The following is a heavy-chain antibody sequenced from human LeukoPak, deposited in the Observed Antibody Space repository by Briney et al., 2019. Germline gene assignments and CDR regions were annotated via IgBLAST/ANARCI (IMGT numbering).Heavy chain of an antibody. J-gene: IGHJ5*02. CDR2: ISSGSRYI. CDR3: AKCSGGNCYHSDDH. Sequence: KSGGSLRLSCAVSGFTVSSNFMSWVRQAPGKGLEWVSSISSGSRYIYYADSVKGRFTISRDNAKDSLYLQMNSLRAEDTAVYYCAKCSGGNCYHSDDHWGQRTVVTVSP. CDR1: GFTVSSNF. D-gene: IGHD2-15*01. V-gene: IGHV3-21*01.